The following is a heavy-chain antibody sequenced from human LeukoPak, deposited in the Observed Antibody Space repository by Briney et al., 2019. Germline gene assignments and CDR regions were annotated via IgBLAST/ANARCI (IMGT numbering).Heavy chain of an antibody. J-gene: IGHJ3*02. CDR1: GFTFSRSW. CDR3: ARAKGSGWYSAFDI. CDR2: IKEDGNEK. D-gene: IGHD6-19*01. V-gene: IGHV3-7*03. Sequence: GGSLRLSCAAPGFTFSRSWMTWVRQAPGKGLEWVANIKEDGNEKYYADSLKGRFTISRDNAKNSLSLQMNSLRADDTALYYCARAKGSGWYSAFDIWGQGTMVTVSS.